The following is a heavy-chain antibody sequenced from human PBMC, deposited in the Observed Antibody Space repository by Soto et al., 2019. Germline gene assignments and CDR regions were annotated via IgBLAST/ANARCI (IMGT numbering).Heavy chain of an antibody. Sequence: GGSLRLSCAASGFTFSSFGMHWVRQAPGKGLEWVAFIWYDGSNEYYADSVKGRFTISRDNSENTLSLQMNSLRVEDTAVYYCARDYGSGMDVWGQGTXVTVSS. CDR2: IWYDGSNE. V-gene: IGHV3-33*01. J-gene: IGHJ6*02. CDR1: GFTFSSFG. D-gene: IGHD3-10*01. CDR3: ARDYGSGMDV.